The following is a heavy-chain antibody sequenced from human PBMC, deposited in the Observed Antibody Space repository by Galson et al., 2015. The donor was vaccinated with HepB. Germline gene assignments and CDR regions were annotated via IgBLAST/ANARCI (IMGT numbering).Heavy chain of an antibody. D-gene: IGHD3-3*01. CDR3: AVGKGFLEWLFDFDY. CDR2: ISAYNGNT. J-gene: IGHJ4*02. Sequence: SVKVSCKASGYTFTSYGISWVRQAPGQGLEWMGWISAYNGNTNYAQKLQGRVTMTTDTSTSTAYMELRSLRSDDTAVYHCAVGKGFLEWLFDFDYWGQGTLVTVSS. V-gene: IGHV1-18*01. CDR1: GYTFTSYG.